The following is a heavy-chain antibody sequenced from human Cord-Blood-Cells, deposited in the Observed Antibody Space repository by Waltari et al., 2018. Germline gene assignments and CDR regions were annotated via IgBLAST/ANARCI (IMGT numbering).Heavy chain of an antibody. Sequence: QLQLQESGPGLVKPSETLSLTCTVSGGSISSSSYYWGWIRQPPGKGLEWIGSIYYSGSTYYNPSLKSRVTISVDTSKNQFSLKLGSVTAADTAVYYCARHPLYYDILTGVDYWGQGTLVTVSS. CDR3: ARHPLYYDILTGVDY. V-gene: IGHV4-39*07. CDR1: GGSISSSSYY. D-gene: IGHD3-9*01. J-gene: IGHJ4*02. CDR2: IYYSGST.